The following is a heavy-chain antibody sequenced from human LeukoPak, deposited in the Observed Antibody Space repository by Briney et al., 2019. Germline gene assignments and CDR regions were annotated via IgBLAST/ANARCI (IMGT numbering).Heavy chain of an antibody. J-gene: IGHJ6*02. CDR1: GLTFRSNY. CDR3: ARDFETGGYYYYGMDV. CDR2: IYSGGRT. D-gene: IGHD3-10*01. Sequence: GSLRLSCVASGLTFRSNYMSWVRQAPGKGLEWVSVIYSGGRTYYADAVKGRFTMSRDNSKNTVYLQMNSLTAEDTAVYYCARDFETGGYYYYGMDVWGQGTTVTVSS. V-gene: IGHV3-53*01.